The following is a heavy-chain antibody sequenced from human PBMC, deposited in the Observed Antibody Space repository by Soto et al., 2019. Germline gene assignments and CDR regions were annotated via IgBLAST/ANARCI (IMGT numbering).Heavy chain of an antibody. V-gene: IGHV4-59*01. CDR3: AWALRNWFDH. J-gene: IGHJ5*02. Sequence: SETLSLTCTVSGGSISSYYRSWIRQPPGKGLEWIGYIYYSGSTNYNPSLKSRVTISVDTSKNQFSLKLSSVTAADTAVYYCAWALRNWFDHWGQGTLVTVSS. D-gene: IGHD2-21*02. CDR2: IYYSGST. CDR1: GGSISSYY.